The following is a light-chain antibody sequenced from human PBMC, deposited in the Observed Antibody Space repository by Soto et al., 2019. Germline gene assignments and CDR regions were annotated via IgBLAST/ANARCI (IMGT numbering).Light chain of an antibody. CDR3: SSYTTIKTVV. CDR1: SDDVGGYNY. CDR2: EVN. J-gene: IGLJ2*01. Sequence: QSVLTQPASVSGSPGQSITISCTGTSDDVGGYNYVSWYQQHPGKAPKLMIFEVNNRPSGVSNRFSGSRSGNTASLTISGLQAEDEADYHCSSYTTIKTVVFGGGTKVTVL. V-gene: IGLV2-14*01.